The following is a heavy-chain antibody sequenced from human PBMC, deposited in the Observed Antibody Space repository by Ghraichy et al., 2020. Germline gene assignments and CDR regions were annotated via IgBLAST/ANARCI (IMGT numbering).Heavy chain of an antibody. CDR2: IYSGGST. D-gene: IGHD6-19*01. CDR3: ARSSGWYGAGYYYYGMDV. CDR1: GFTVSSNY. J-gene: IGHJ6*02. V-gene: IGHV3-53*04. Sequence: GGSLRLSCAASGFTVSSNYMSWVRQAPGKGLEWVSVIYSGGSTYYADSVKGRFTISRHNSKNTLYLQMNSLRAEDTAVYYCARSSGWYGAGYYYYGMDVWGQGTTVTVSS.